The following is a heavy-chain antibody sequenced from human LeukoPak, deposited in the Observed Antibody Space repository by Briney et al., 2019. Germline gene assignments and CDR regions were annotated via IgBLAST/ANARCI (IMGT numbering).Heavy chain of an antibody. CDR2: ISYDGSTI. D-gene: IGHD6-19*01. CDR3: AKGLEAVACTDWFDP. CDR1: GFTFSSYG. J-gene: IGHJ5*02. V-gene: IGHV3-30*18. Sequence: QPGGSLRLSCAASGFTFSSYGMHWVRQAPGKGLEWVAVISYDGSTIYYADSVKGRFTISRDNSKNTLYLQMNSLRAEDTAVYYCAKGLEAVACTDWFDPWGQGTLVTVSS.